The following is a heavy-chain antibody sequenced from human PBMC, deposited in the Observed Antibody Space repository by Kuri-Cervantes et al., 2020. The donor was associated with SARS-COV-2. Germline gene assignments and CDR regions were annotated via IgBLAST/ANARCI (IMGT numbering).Heavy chain of an antibody. CDR1: GYTFTGYY. CDR2: INPNSGGA. D-gene: IGHD3-22*01. Sequence: ASVKVSCKASGYTFTGYYMHWVRQAPGQGLEWMGRINPNSGGASYAQKFQGRVTMTRDTSISTAYMELSRLRSDDTAVYYCARDAGYYDSSGYRYYFDYWGQGTLVTVSS. J-gene: IGHJ4*02. CDR3: ARDAGYYDSSGYRYYFDY. V-gene: IGHV1-2*06.